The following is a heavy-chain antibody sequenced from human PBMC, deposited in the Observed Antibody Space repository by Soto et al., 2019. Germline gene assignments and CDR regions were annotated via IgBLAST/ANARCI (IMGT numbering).Heavy chain of an antibody. V-gene: IGHV1-69*06. Sequence: SVKVSCKASGCTFSSYAISWVRQAPGQGLEWMGGIIPIFGTANYAQKFQGRVTITADKSTSTAYMELRSLRSEDTAAYYCASLGYSRSSPRFDYWCQGTRVTVSS. D-gene: IGHD6-13*01. CDR3: ASLGYSRSSPRFDY. CDR2: IIPIFGTA. CDR1: GCTFSSYA. J-gene: IGHJ4*02.